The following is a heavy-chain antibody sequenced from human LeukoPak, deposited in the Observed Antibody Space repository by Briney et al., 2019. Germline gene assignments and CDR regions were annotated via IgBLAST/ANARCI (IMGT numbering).Heavy chain of an antibody. CDR3: ARSGIAARIPYGIDV. Sequence: SETLSLTCTVSGGSISSYYWSWIRQPPGKGLEWIGYIYYSGSTNYNPSLKNRVTVSVATSKNQFSLKLSSVTAADTAFYYCARSGIAARIPYGIDVWGQGTTVTVSS. CDR1: GGSISSYY. V-gene: IGHV4-59*01. CDR2: IYYSGST. D-gene: IGHD6-6*01. J-gene: IGHJ6*02.